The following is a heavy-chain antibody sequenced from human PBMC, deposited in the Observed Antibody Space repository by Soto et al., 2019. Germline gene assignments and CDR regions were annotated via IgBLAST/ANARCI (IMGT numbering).Heavy chain of an antibody. Sequence: SETLSLTCTVSGGSISSYYWSWIRQPAGKGLEWIGRIYTSGSTNYNPSLKSRVTMSVDTSKNQFSLKLSSVTAADTAVYYCAIAGSSNSCYDVFDYWGQGTLVTVSS. J-gene: IGHJ4*02. D-gene: IGHD2-2*01. CDR2: IYTSGST. CDR1: GGSISSYY. V-gene: IGHV4-4*07. CDR3: AIAGSSNSCYDVFDY.